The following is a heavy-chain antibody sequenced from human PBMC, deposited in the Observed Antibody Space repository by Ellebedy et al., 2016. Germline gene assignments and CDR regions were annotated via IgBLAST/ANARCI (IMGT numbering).Heavy chain of an antibody. CDR3: GREFDSAGWIDY. V-gene: IGHV4-31*03. J-gene: IGHJ4*02. CDR1: GGSMSVGGFY. CDR2: ISYSGIT. Sequence: SETLSLXXTVSGGSMSVGGFYWGWIRQHPERGLEWIGHISYSGITHYNPSLKSRLTISVATSENQFSLNLTSLTAADTAVYYCGREFDSAGWIDYWGQGLLVTVSP. D-gene: IGHD1-26*01.